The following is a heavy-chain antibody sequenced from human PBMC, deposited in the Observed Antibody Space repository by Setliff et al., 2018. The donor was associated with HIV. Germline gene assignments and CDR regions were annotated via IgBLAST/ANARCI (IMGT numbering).Heavy chain of an antibody. D-gene: IGHD6-19*01. Sequence: PSETLSLTCSVSGVSTSSSTYYWGWIRQPPGKGLEWIGYIFYTGSTYYNPSLKSRVTISVDTSKNHFSLRLSHVTAADTAVYYCAGQGAVTGHSFDYWGQGALVTVSS. J-gene: IGHJ4*02. V-gene: IGHV4-39*01. CDR1: GVSTSSSTYY. CDR3: AGQGAVTGHSFDY. CDR2: IFYTGST.